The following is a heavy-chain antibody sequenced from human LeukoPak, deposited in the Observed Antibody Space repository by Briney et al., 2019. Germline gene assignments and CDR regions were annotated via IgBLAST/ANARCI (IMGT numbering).Heavy chain of an antibody. D-gene: IGHD4-17*01. CDR3: ARVPVTKDAFDI. Sequence: PSETLSLTCTVSGGSISSYYWSWIRQPPGKGLEWIGYIYYSGSTYYNPSLKSRVTISVDTSKNQFSLKLSSVTAADTAVYYCARVPVTKDAFDIWGQGTMVTVSS. CDR1: GGSISSYY. CDR2: IYYSGST. V-gene: IGHV4-59*08. J-gene: IGHJ3*02.